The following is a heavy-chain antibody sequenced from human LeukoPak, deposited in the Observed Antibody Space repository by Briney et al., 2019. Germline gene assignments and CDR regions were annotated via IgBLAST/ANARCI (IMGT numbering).Heavy chain of an antibody. CDR3: VSPKSLSSSSQWCFDY. V-gene: IGHV3-74*01. Sequence: GGSLRLSCAASGFTFSSYWMHWVRQAPGQGPVWVSRINGDGSSTSYADSVKGRFTISRDNAKNTLYLQMNSLRAEDTAVYYCVSPKSLSSSSQWCFDYWGQGALVTVSS. CDR2: INGDGSST. J-gene: IGHJ4*02. CDR1: GFTFSSYW. D-gene: IGHD2-2*01.